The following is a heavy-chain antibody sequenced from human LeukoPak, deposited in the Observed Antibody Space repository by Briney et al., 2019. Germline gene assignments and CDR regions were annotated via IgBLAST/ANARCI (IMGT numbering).Heavy chain of an antibody. CDR1: GGFIVSSNY. J-gene: IGHJ4*02. V-gene: IGHV3-66*01. D-gene: IGHD1/OR15-1a*01. CDR2: IYSSGST. Sequence: GGSLRLSCAASGGFIVSSNYMSWIRQAPGKGLEWVSVIYSSGSTYYADSVKGRFTISRDNSKNTLYLQMNSLRAEDTAVYYCARSNCNSCYLGVWYYFDYWGQGALVTVSS. CDR3: ARSNCNSCYLGVWYYFDY.